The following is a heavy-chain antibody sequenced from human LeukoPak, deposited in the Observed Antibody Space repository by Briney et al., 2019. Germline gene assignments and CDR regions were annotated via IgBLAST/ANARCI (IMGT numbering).Heavy chain of an antibody. Sequence: SETLSLTCAVSDYSITSDYYWGWIRQPPGKGLEWIGSIYHSGSTYYNPSLKSRVTISVDTSKNQFSLKLTSVTAADTAVYYCAREGSTSGTNGFDPWGPGTLVTVSS. CDR1: DYSITSDYY. D-gene: IGHD3-10*01. CDR2: IYHSGST. J-gene: IGHJ5*02. CDR3: AREGSTSGTNGFDP. V-gene: IGHV4-38-2*02.